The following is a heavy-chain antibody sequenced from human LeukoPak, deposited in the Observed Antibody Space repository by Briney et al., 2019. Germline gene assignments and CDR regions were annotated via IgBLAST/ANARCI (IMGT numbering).Heavy chain of an antibody. D-gene: IGHD3-9*01. Sequence: ASVKVSCKASGGTFSSYAISWVRQAPGQGLEWMGGIIPIFGTANYAQKFQGRVTITADKSTSTAYMELSSLRSEDTAVYYCARASYYDILTGYYVYYFDYWGQGTLVTVSS. CDR2: IIPIFGTA. CDR3: ARASYYDILTGYYVYYFDY. J-gene: IGHJ4*02. V-gene: IGHV1-69*06. CDR1: GGTFSSYA.